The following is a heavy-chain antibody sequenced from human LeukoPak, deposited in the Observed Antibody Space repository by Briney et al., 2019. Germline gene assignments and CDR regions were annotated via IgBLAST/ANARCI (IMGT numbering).Heavy chain of an antibody. CDR1: GFTFSTYA. V-gene: IGHV3-30*04. CDR3: ARPLRGQVPEGFDY. Sequence: GGSLRLSCAVSGFTFSTYAMHWVRQAPGKGLEWLAVISFDGKYKFYADSVRGRFTISREDSTNTLYLQMNSLRAEETAVYYCARPLRGQVPEGFDYWGQGTLVTVSS. J-gene: IGHJ4*02. CDR2: ISFDGKYK.